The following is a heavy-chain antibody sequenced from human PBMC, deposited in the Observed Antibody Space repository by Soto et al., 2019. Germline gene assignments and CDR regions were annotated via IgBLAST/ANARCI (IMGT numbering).Heavy chain of an antibody. CDR3: ATGYVGLLRFLEWSRARFDY. CDR1: GGSISSGDYY. D-gene: IGHD3-3*01. J-gene: IGHJ4*02. CDR2: IYYSGST. Sequence: QVQLQESGPGLVKPSQTLSLTCTVSGGSISSGDYYWSWIRQPPGKGLEWIGYIYYSGSTYYNPSLKSRVTISVDTSKNQFSLKLSSVTAADTAVYYCATGYVGLLRFLEWSRARFDYWGQGTLVTVSS. V-gene: IGHV4-30-4*01.